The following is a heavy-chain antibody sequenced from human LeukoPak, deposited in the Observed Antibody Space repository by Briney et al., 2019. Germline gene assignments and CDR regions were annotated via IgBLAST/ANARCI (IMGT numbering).Heavy chain of an antibody. J-gene: IGHJ4*02. CDR1: GYTFTGYY. D-gene: IGHD2-2*02. CDR3: ARDRYTYCSSTSCYTKDY. CDR2: ISPNSGGT. Sequence: ASVKVSCKASGYTFTGYYMHWVRQAPGQGLEWMGWISPNSGGTNYAQKFQGRVTMTRDTSISTAYMELSRLRSDDTAVYYCARDRYTYCSSTSCYTKDYWGQGTLVTVSS. V-gene: IGHV1-2*02.